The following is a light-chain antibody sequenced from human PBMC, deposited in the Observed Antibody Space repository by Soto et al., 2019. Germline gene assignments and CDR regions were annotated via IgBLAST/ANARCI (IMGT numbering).Light chain of an antibody. V-gene: IGLV1-40*01. CDR1: SSNIGAGYD. CDR3: QSFGSSLSGYV. Sequence: QSVLTQPPSVSGAPGQRVTISCIGSSSNIGAGYDVHWYQQVPGTAPKLLIYGNSNRPSGVPDRFSGSKSGTSASLAITGLQAEDEADYYCQSFGSSLSGYVFGTGTKVTVL. J-gene: IGLJ1*01. CDR2: GNS.